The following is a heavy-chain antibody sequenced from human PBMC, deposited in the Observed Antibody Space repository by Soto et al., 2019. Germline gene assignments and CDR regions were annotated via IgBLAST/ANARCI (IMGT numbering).Heavy chain of an antibody. J-gene: IGHJ6*02. CDR3: AKDIHRTEPPYYYYGMDV. CDR2: ISWNSGSI. CDR1: GFTFDDYA. Sequence: PGGSLRLSCAASGFTFDDYAMHWVRQAPGKGLEWVSGISWNSGSIGYADSVKGRFTISRDNAKNSLYLQMNSLRAEDTALYYCAKDIHRTEPPYYYYGMDVWGQGTTVTV. V-gene: IGHV3-9*01.